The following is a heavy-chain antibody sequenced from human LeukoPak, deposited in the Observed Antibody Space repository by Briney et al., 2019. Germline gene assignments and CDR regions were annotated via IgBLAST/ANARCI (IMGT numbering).Heavy chain of an antibody. J-gene: IGHJ4*02. CDR2: INPSGGST. V-gene: IGHV1-46*01. CDR3: ARSRSFAPPTFDY. Sequence: ASVKVSCKASGYTFTSYYMHWVRQAPGQGLEWMGIINPSGGSTSYAQKFQGRVTMTRAMSTSTVYMELSSLRSEDTAVYYCARSRSFAPPTFDYWGQGTLVTVSS. CDR1: GYTFTSYY.